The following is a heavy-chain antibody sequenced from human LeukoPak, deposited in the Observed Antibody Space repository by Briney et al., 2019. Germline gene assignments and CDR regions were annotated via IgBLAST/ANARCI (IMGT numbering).Heavy chain of an antibody. D-gene: IGHD3-3*01. Sequence: PGGSLRLSCAASGFTFSSYWMSWVRQAPGKGLEWVANIKQDGSEKYYVDSVKGRFTISRDNAKNSLYLQMKSLRAEDTAVYYCARALYYDFWSGYSDAFDIWGQGTMVTVSS. CDR2: IKQDGSEK. CDR1: GFTFSSYW. J-gene: IGHJ3*02. V-gene: IGHV3-7*01. CDR3: ARALYYDFWSGYSDAFDI.